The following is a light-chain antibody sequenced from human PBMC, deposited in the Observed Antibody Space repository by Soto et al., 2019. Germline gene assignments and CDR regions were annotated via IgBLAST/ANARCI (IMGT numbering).Light chain of an antibody. Sequence: QSALTQPASVSGSPGQSITISCTGTSSDVGGYNYVSWYQQHPGKAPKLMIYDVTNRPSGVSNRFSGSKSGNTASLTIFGLQAEHEAAYYCSSYTSRCTYVSGTGTKVTVL. J-gene: IGLJ1*01. V-gene: IGLV2-14*01. CDR1: SSDVGGYNY. CDR3: SSYTSRCTYV. CDR2: DVT.